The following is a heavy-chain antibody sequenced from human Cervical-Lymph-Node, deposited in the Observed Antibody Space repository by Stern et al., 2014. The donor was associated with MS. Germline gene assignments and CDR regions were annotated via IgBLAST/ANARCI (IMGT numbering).Heavy chain of an antibody. CDR1: GGSISSGTYY. CDR2: IYSTETT. J-gene: IGHJ4*02. D-gene: IGHD3-16*02. V-gene: IGHV4-61*02. CDR3: ARERRPRYFDY. Sequence: QLQLQESGPGLVKPSQTLSLTCTVSGGSISSGTYYWSWIRQSAGKGLEWIGRIYSTETTFYNPSLKSRVTISLDTSKNQFSLSLRSVTAADTAVYFCARERRPRYFDYWGQGTLVTVSS.